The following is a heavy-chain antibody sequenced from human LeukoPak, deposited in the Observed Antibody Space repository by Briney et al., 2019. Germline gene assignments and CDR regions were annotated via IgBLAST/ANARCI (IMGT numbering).Heavy chain of an antibody. Sequence: ASVKVSCKASGYTFTGYYMHWVRQAPGQGLEWMGIINPSGGSTSYAQKFQGRVTMTRDTSTSTVYMELSSLRSEDTAVYYCARGSRVVLLWFGNWFDPWGQGTLVTVSS. V-gene: IGHV1-46*01. CDR1: GYTFTGYY. D-gene: IGHD3-10*01. CDR3: ARGSRVVLLWFGNWFDP. J-gene: IGHJ5*02. CDR2: INPSGGST.